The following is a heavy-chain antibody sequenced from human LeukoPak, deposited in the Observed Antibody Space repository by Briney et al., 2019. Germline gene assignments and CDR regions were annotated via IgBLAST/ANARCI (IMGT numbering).Heavy chain of an antibody. J-gene: IGHJ6*04. Sequence: GASVKVSCKASGYTFTGYYMHWVRQAPGQGREWMGWINPNSGGTNYAQKFQGWVTMTRDTSISTAYMELSRLRSDDTAVYYCARGGTMVRGVKGYYYGMDVWGKGTTVTVSS. CDR1: GYTFTGYY. CDR2: INPNSGGT. V-gene: IGHV1-2*04. D-gene: IGHD3-10*01. CDR3: ARGGTMVRGVKGYYYGMDV.